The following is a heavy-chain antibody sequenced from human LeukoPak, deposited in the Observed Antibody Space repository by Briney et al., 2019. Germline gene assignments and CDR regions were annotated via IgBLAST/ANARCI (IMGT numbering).Heavy chain of an antibody. J-gene: IGHJ5*02. CDR1: GYTFTSYD. D-gene: IGHD6-19*01. CDR2: MNPNSGNT. CDR3: ARGGGAVAGRYNWFDP. Sequence: ASVKVSCKASGYTFTSYDINWVRQAPGQGLEWMGWMNPNSGNTAYAQKFQGRATMTRNTSISTAYMELSSLRSEDTAVYYCARGGGAVAGRYNWFDPWGQGTLVTVSS. V-gene: IGHV1-8*01.